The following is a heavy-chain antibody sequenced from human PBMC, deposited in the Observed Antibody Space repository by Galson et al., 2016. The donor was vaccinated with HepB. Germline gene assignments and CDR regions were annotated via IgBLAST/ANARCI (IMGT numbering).Heavy chain of an antibody. D-gene: IGHD3-10*01. Sequence: SETLSLTCAVSGGSISIDTWWTWVRQPPGKGLEWIWDIFGSGGTTYNPSLNSRVTISVNQSKHQFSLWLGSLSAADTVLNFCTKRGVFYSGSGELARTASPPFDAWGQGTLVTVSS. V-gene: IGHV4-4*02. CDR3: TKRGVFYSGSGELARTASPPFDA. CDR1: GGSISIDTW. CDR2: IFGSGGT. J-gene: IGHJ4*02.